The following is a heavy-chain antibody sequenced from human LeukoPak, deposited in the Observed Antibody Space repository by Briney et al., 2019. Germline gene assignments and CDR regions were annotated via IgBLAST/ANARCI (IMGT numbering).Heavy chain of an antibody. J-gene: IGHJ4*02. Sequence: SVKVSCKASGGTFSSYAISWVRQAPGQGLEWMGGIIPIFGTANYAQKFQGRVTITADESTSTAYMELSSLRSEDTAVYYCARDRGHSGYDWGGCGGDCYSLGYWGQGTLVTVSS. CDR3: ARDRGHSGYDWGGCGGDCYSLGY. CDR1: GGTFSSYA. CDR2: IIPIFGTA. D-gene: IGHD2-21*02. V-gene: IGHV1-69*13.